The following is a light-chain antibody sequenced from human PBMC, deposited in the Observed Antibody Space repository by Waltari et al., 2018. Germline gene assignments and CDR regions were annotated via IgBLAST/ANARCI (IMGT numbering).Light chain of an antibody. CDR1: NSDVGGYNY. Sequence: QSALTQPRSVSGSPGQSVTIPCTGTNSDVGGYNYLPWYQQHPGKAPKLMIYDVSKRPSGVPDRFSGSKSGNTASLTISGLQAEDEADYYCCSFAGSYSWVFGGGTQLTVL. V-gene: IGLV2-11*01. CDR3: CSFAGSYSWV. CDR2: DVS. J-gene: IGLJ3*02.